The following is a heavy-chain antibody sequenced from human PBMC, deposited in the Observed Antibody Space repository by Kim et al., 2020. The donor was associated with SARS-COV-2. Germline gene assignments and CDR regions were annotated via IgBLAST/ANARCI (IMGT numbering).Heavy chain of an antibody. CDR1: GYTFTGYY. Sequence: ASVKVSCKASGYTFTGYYMHWVRQAPGQGLEWMGRINPNSGGTNYAQKFQGRVTMTRDTSISTAYMELSRLRSDDTAVYYCANAAGNYYDSSGYNWFDPWGQGTLVTVSS. D-gene: IGHD3-22*01. V-gene: IGHV1-2*06. CDR2: INPNSGGT. J-gene: IGHJ5*02. CDR3: ANAAGNYYDSSGYNWFDP.